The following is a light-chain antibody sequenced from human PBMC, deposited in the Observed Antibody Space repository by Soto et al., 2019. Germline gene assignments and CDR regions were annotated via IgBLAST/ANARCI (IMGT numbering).Light chain of an antibody. CDR1: QSVSSN. V-gene: IGKV3-15*01. Sequence: EIVMTQSPAPLSVSPGARATLSCRASQSVSSNLAWYPQKPGQAPRLLIYGASTRATGIPARFSGSGSGTEFTLTISSLQSEDFAVYYCQQYNNWPPLTFGGGTKVEIK. CDR2: GAS. CDR3: QQYNNWPPLT. J-gene: IGKJ4*01.